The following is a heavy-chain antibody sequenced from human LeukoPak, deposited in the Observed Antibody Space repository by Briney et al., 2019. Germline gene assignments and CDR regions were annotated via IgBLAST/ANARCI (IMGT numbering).Heavy chain of an antibody. D-gene: IGHD4-11*01. CDR3: ATFVVTTSPSTFDY. Sequence: SVKVSCKASGGTFSSYAISWVRQAPGQGLEWMGGIIPIFGTANYAQKFQGRVTITTDESTSTAYMELSSLRSEDTAVYYCATFVVTTSPSTFDYWGQGTQVTVSS. J-gene: IGHJ4*02. CDR2: IIPIFGTA. CDR1: GGTFSSYA. V-gene: IGHV1-69*05.